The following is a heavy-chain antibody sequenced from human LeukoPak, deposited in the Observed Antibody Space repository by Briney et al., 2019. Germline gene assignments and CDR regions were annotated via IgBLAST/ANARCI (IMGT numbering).Heavy chain of an antibody. D-gene: IGHD6-13*01. CDR3: VKDRETTASGTFGN. CDR1: GFSFSFYG. J-gene: IGHJ4*02. CDR2: ISEDGTKK. Sequence: GGSLRLSCAASGFSFSFYGMHCVRQAPGKGLEWVAVISEDGTKKNYAESVKGRFTISRDNSNNTLYLQMNSLRAEDTALYYCVKDRETTASGTFGNWGQGTLVTVSS. V-gene: IGHV3-30*18.